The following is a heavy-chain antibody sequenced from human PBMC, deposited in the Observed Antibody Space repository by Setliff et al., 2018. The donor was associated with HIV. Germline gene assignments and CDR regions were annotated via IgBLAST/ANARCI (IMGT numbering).Heavy chain of an antibody. J-gene: IGHJ6*02. CDR1: GGSLSSDNW. CDR3: ARGQCSGTNCYGVDYYGMDV. V-gene: IGHV4-4*02. Sequence: SETLSLTCAVSGGSLSSDNWWTWVRQPPGKGLEWLGEISHSEYTNYNASLKSRVSMSVDKSKNQFSLTLTSVTAADTAVYYGARGQCSGTNCYGVDYYGMDVWGQGTTVTVSS. D-gene: IGHD2-2*01. CDR2: ISHSEYT.